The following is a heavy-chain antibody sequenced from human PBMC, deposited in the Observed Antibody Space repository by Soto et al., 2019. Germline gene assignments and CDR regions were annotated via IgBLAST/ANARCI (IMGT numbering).Heavy chain of an antibody. D-gene: IGHD3-22*01. Sequence: GGSLRLSCAASGFTFSSYGMHWVRQAPGQGLEWVAVIWYGGSNKYYADSVKGRFTISRDNSKNTLYLQMNSLRAEDTAVYYCARDLDYYDSSGYYQLDYWGQGT. J-gene: IGHJ4*02. V-gene: IGHV3-33*01. CDR2: IWYGGSNK. CDR1: GFTFSSYG. CDR3: ARDLDYYDSSGYYQLDY.